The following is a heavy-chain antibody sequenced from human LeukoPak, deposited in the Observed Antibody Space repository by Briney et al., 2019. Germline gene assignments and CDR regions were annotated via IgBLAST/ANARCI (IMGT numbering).Heavy chain of an antibody. CDR2: MGGSGGST. Sequence: GGSLRLSCAASGFTFSTYARSWVRQAPGKGLEWLWAMGGSGGSTYYADSVKGRFTISRDTSKKTSLLQMTSLTADDAADYYSATGGGIFDYWGQGTLVTVSS. V-gene: IGHV3-23*01. CDR3: ATGGGIFDY. D-gene: IGHD3-16*01. J-gene: IGHJ4*02. CDR1: GFTFSTYA.